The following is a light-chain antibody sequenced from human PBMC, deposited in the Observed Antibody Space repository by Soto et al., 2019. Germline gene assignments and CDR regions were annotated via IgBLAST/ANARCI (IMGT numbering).Light chain of an antibody. V-gene: IGKV3-20*01. Sequence: EIVLTQSPGSLSLSPGERATLSCRASQSVSSGYLAWYLQKPGQSPRLLIYGASSRATGIPDRFSGSGSGRDFSLTISSLEPEDFAVYFCQQYGRSPYTFGQGTKLEMK. CDR1: QSVSSGY. CDR2: GAS. J-gene: IGKJ2*01. CDR3: QQYGRSPYT.